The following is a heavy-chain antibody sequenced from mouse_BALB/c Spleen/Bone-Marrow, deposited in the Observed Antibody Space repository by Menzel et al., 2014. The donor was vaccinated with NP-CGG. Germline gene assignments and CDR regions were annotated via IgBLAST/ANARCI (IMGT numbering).Heavy chain of an antibody. CDR3: ARSPMITESYAMDY. CDR2: IAPGSGNT. J-gene: IGHJ4*01. V-gene: IGHV1S41*01. D-gene: IGHD2-4*01. Sequence: DLAKPGASVKLSCKASGYTFTSYWINWIKQRPGQGLEWIGRIAPGSGNTYYNETFKGKATLTVDTSSSTAYIQLSSLSSEDSPVYFCARSPMITESYAMDYWGQGTSVTVSS. CDR1: GYTFTSYW.